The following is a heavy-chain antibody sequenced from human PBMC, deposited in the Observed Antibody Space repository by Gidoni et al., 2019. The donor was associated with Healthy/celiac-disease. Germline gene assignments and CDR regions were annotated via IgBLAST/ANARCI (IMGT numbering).Heavy chain of an antibody. CDR2: ISGSGGRT. D-gene: IGHD1-26*01. CDR3: AKARGSY. CDR1: GFPFSSYA. J-gene: IGHJ4*02. V-gene: IGHV3-23*01. Sequence: EVQLLESGGGWVQPGGSLGLSCASAGFPFSSYAMSWVRQAPGKGLEWVSAISGSGGRTYYADSVKGRFTISRDNSKNTLYLQMNSLRAEDTAVYYCAKARGSYWGQGTLVTVSS.